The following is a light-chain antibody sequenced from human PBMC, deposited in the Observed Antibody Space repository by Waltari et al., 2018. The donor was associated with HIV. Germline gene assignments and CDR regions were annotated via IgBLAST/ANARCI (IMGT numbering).Light chain of an antibody. CDR2: GAS. Sequence: EIVLTQSPGTLSLSPGASATLSCRASQTISNDYLVWYHQKPGPAPRLLIYGASSRATGIPGRFSGSGSGTDFTLTITRLEPEDFAVYYCQQYHTTPFTFGQGTRLEIK. CDR3: QQYHTTPFT. J-gene: IGKJ5*01. CDR1: QTISNDY. V-gene: IGKV3-20*01.